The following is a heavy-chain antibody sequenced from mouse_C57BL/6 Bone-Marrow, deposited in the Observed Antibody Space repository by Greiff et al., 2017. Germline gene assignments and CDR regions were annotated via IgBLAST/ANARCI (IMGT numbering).Heavy chain of an antibody. CDR2: ISNLAYSI. Sequence: EVKLVESGGGLVQPGGSLKLSCAASGFTFSDYGMAWVRQAPRQGPEWVAFISNLAYSIYYADTVTGRFTISRETANNTLYLEMSSLRSEDTAMYYCARLGIYYYGSKDAMDYWGQGPSVTVSS. V-gene: IGHV5-15*01. D-gene: IGHD1-1*01. J-gene: IGHJ4*01. CDR1: GFTFSDYG. CDR3: ARLGIYYYGSKDAMDY.